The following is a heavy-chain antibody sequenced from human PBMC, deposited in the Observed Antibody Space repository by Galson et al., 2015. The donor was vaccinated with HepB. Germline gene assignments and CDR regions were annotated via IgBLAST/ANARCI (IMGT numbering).Heavy chain of an antibody. V-gene: IGHV3-30-3*01. CDR1: GFIFSDYA. J-gene: IGHJ4*02. Sequence: SLRLSCAVSGFIFSDYAMHWVRQAPGKGLECLAVLSYDGSNYFYADPIKGRFTMSRDNSKNTLYLQMNSLRPEDTAVYYCAREVNLGGRNYLGYWGQGTLVTVSS. D-gene: IGHD1-26*01. CDR2: LSYDGSNY. CDR3: AREVNLGGRNYLGY.